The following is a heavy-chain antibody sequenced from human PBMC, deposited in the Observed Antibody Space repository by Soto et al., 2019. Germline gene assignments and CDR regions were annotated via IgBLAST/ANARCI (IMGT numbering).Heavy chain of an antibody. J-gene: IGHJ6*02. D-gene: IGHD3-16*01. CDR1: GGTFSSYA. CDR3: ASRSYVSNLYYYYGVDV. V-gene: IGHV1-69*06. CDR2: IIPIFGTA. Sequence: SVKVSCKASGGTFSSYAISWVRQAPGQGLEWMGGIIPIFGTANYAQKFQGRVTITADKSTSTAYMELSSLRSEDTAVYYCASRSYVSNLYYYYGVDVWGQGTTVTVSS.